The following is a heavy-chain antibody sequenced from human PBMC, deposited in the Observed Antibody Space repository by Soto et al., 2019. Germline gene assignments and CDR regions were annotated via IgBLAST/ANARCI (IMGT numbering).Heavy chain of an antibody. V-gene: IGHV5-51*01. Sequence: PGESLKISCKGSGYSFTSYWIGWVRQMPGKGLEWMGIIHPSDSDTRYSPSFQGQVTISADKSITAAYLQWSSLKASDTAIYYCARIHFGAFDIWGQGTMVTVSS. CDR2: IHPSDSDT. CDR1: GYSFTSYW. CDR3: ARIHFGAFDI. D-gene: IGHD3-16*01. J-gene: IGHJ3*02.